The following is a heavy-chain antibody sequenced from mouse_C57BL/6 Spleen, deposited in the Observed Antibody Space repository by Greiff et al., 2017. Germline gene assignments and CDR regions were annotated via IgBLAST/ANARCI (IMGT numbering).Heavy chain of an antibody. V-gene: IGHV1-39*01. J-gene: IGHJ3*01. Sequence: VQLQQSGPELVKPGASVKISCKASGYSFTDYNMNWVKQSNGKSLEWIGVINPNYGTTSYNQKFKGKATLTVAQSSSTAYMHLNSLTSEDSAVYYCARTHYGSSRAWFAYWGQGTLVTVSA. D-gene: IGHD1-1*01. CDR2: INPNYGTT. CDR3: ARTHYGSSRAWFAY. CDR1: GYSFTDYN.